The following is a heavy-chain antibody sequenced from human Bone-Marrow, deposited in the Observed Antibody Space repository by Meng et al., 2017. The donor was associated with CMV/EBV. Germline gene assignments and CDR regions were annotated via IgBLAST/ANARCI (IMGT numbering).Heavy chain of an antibody. CDR1: GFRFDDCG. J-gene: IGHJ4*02. CDR2: VRHDGTNK. D-gene: IGHD3-16*01. V-gene: IGHV3-30*02. Sequence: GESLKISCAASGFRFDDCGMHWVRQTPGKGLEWVAFVRHDGTNKFYAASVKGRFTISRDNSKSTVYLLMNSLRPEDSALYYCAKDLLLFGGPNAYFDQWGQGTLVTVSS. CDR3: AKDLLLFGGPNAYFDQ.